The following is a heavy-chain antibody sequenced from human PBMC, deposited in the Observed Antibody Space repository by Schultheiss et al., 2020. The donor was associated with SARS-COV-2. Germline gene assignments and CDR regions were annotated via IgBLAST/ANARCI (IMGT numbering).Heavy chain of an antibody. V-gene: IGHV4-61*05. J-gene: IGHJ6*02. CDR3: ARDYGDYVGMDV. CDR2: IYYSGST. Sequence: GSLRLSCAVSGPSINSGYYWGWIRQSPGKGLEWIGYIYYSGSTYYNPSLKSRVTISVDKSKNQFSLKLSSVTAADTAVYYCARDYGDYVGMDVWGQGTTVTVSS. CDR1: GPSINSGYY. D-gene: IGHD4-17*01.